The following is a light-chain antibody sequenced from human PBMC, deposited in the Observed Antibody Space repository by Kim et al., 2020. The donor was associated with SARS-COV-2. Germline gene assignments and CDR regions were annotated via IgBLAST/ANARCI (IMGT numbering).Light chain of an antibody. J-gene: IGKJ1*01. V-gene: IGKV4-1*01. CDR1: QSVLYSSNNKNY. CDR3: QQYYSTPPT. CDR2: WAS. Sequence: ATINCKSSQSVLYSSNNKNYLAWYQQKPGQPPKLLIYWASTRESGVPDRSSGSGSGTDFTLTISSLQAEDVAVYYCQQYYSTPPTFGQGTKVDIK.